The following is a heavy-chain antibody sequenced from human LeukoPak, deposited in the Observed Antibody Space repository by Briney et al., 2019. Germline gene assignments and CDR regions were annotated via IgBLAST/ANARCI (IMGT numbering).Heavy chain of an antibody. J-gene: IGHJ3*02. D-gene: IGHD1-26*01. CDR3: ASPRGRLDAFDI. V-gene: IGHV4-4*09. CDR1: GDSISSYY. Sequence: SETLSLTCTVSGDSISSYYWSWIRQPPGKGLEWIGYIYSSGSTHYNPSLKSRVTISVDTSKNQFSLKLSSVTAADTAVYYCASPRGRLDAFDIWGQGTMVTVSS. CDR2: IYSSGST.